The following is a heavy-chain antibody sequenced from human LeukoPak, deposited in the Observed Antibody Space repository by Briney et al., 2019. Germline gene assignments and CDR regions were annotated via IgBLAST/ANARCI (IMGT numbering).Heavy chain of an antibody. D-gene: IGHD2-2*01. CDR3: ARYAALGSGGGPHYYYYYGMDV. CDR1: GFTFSSYW. Sequence: GGSLRLSCAASGFTFSSYWMSWVRQAPGKGLEWVANIKQDGSEKYYVDSVKGRFTISRDNAKNSLYLQMNSLRAEDTAVYYCARYAALGSGGGPHYYYYYGMDVWGQGTTVTVSS. J-gene: IGHJ6*02. V-gene: IGHV3-7*04. CDR2: IKQDGSEK.